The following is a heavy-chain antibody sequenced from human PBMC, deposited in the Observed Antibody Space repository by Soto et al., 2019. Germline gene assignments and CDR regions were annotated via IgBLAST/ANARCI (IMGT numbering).Heavy chain of an antibody. CDR2: IYYSGST. V-gene: IGHV4-30-4*02. CDR3: ARDYGPLYYYYMDV. Sequence: SETLSLTCTVSGGSISSGDYYWSWIRQPPGKGLEWIGYIYYSGSTYYNPSLKSRVTISVDTSKNQFSLKLSSVTAADTAVYYRARDYGPLYYYYMDVWGKGTTVTVSS. J-gene: IGHJ6*03. CDR1: GGSISSGDYY. D-gene: IGHD3-16*01.